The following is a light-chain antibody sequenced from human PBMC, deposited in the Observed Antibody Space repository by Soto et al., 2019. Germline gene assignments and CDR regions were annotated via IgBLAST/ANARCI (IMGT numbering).Light chain of an antibody. CDR2: LEGSGSY. CDR3: ETWDSNTRWV. J-gene: IGLJ3*02. V-gene: IGLV4-60*03. Sequence: QLVLTQSSSASASLGSSVKLTCTLSSGHSSYIITWHQQQPGKAPRYLMKLEGSGSYNKGSGVPDRFSGSSSGADRYLTISNLQSEYEADYYCETWDSNTRWVFGGGTKVTVL. CDR1: SGHSSYI.